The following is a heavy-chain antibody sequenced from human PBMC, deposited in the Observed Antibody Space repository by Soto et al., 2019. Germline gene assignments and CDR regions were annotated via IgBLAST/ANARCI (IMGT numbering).Heavy chain of an antibody. CDR2: IIPIFGTA. V-gene: IGHV1-69*13. CDR3: ARVPSYDSSGPLDY. J-gene: IGHJ4*02. CDR1: GGTFSSYA. Sequence: SVKVSCKASGGTFSSYAISWVRQAPGQGLEWMGGIIPIFGTANYAQKFQGRVTITADESTSTAYMELSSLRSEDTAVYYCARVPSYDSSGPLDYWGQGTLVTVSS. D-gene: IGHD3-22*01.